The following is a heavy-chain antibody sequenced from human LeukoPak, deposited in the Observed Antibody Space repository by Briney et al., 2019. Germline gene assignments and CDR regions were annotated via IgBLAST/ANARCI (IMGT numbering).Heavy chain of an antibody. CDR3: ARDRGSGWHTFDS. CDR1: GFPFSSFY. Sequence: GGSLRLSCAASGFPFSSFYMSWVRQAPGKGLEWVSSISSSTSYIFYADSVRGRVTISRDNAKKSLYLQMNSLRVEDTAVYYCARDRGSGWHTFDSWGQGTLVTVSS. CDR2: ISSSTSYI. D-gene: IGHD6-19*01. J-gene: IGHJ4*02. V-gene: IGHV3-21*01.